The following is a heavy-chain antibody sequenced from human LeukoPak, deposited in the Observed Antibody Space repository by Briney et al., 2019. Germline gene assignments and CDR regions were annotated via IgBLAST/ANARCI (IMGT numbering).Heavy chain of an antibody. V-gene: IGHV4-30-4*08. CDR3: ARDLWAVSSGSPFAIGY. J-gene: IGHJ4*02. Sequence: SETLSLTCTVAGDSINSWNYYWAWIRQPPGKGLEWIGYIYYSGSTFYNPSLQSRVTISIDTSKNQLSLKLRSVAAAETAVYYCARDLWAVSSGSPFAIGYWGQGTLVTVSS. D-gene: IGHD3-10*01. CDR2: IYYSGST. CDR1: GDSINSWNYY.